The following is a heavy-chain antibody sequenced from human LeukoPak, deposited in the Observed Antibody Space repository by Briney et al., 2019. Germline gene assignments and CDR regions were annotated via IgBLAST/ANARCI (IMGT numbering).Heavy chain of an antibody. CDR3: TSGISSSTNSDY. V-gene: IGHV3-74*01. J-gene: IGHJ4*02. CDR1: GFTFSSYW. CDR2: INSDGSST. Sequence: GGSLRLSCAASGFTFSSYWMHWVRQAPGKGLVWVSRINSDGSSTSYADSVKGRFTISRDNAKNTLYLQMNSLRAEDTAVYYCTSGISSSTNSDYWGQGTLVTVSS. D-gene: IGHD6-13*01.